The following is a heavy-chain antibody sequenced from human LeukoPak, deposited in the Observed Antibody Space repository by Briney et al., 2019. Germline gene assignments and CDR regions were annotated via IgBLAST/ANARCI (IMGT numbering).Heavy chain of an antibody. CDR3: ARGWLRKRYQLLSRYYYYYYMDV. CDR1: GYTFTSYD. Sequence: AASVKVSCKASGYTFTSYDINWVRQAPGQGLEWMGWMNPNSGNTGYAQKFQGRVTITRNTSISTAYMELSSLRSEDTAVYYCARGWLRKRYQLLSRYYYYYYMDVWGKGTTVTVSS. CDR2: MNPNSGNT. J-gene: IGHJ6*03. V-gene: IGHV1-8*03. D-gene: IGHD2-2*01.